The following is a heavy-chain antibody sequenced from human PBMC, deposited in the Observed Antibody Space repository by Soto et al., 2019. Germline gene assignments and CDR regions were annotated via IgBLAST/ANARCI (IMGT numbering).Heavy chain of an antibody. J-gene: IGHJ4*02. CDR1: GLTFSNYG. V-gene: IGHV3-30*18. CDR2: VSTDGSNK. CDR3: AKDGWCTSTKCYAVYFDY. Sequence: HVQLVQSGGGVVQPGRSLRLTCAASGLTFSNYGMHWVRQAPGKGLEWVALVSTDGSNKYYAESVQGRFTVSRDNSKNTVYLQMDGLRAEDTAVYFCAKDGWCTSTKCYAVYFDYWGQGALVTVTS. D-gene: IGHD2-2*01.